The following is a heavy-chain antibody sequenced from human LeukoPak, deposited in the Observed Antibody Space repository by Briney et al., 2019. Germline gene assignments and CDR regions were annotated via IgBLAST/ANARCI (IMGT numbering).Heavy chain of an antibody. D-gene: IGHD1-1*01. CDR1: GGSISSYY. V-gene: IGHV4-59*01. CDR3: ARDLDVRYDY. Sequence: SETLSLTCTVSGGSISSYYWSWIRQPPGKGLEWIGYIYYSGSTNYNPSLKSRVTISVDTSKNQFSLKLSSVTAADTAVYYCARDLDVRYDYWGQGTLVTVSS. J-gene: IGHJ4*02. CDR2: IYYSGST.